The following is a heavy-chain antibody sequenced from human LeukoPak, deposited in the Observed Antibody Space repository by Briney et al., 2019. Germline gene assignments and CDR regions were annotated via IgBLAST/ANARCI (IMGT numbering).Heavy chain of an antibody. CDR2: SRNKVKSYTT. CDR1: GFTFSGYS. CDR3: VRVRPGGAFWFDP. J-gene: IGHJ5*02. Sequence: GGSLRLSCAASGFTFSGYSMNWVRQAPGKGLEWVGRSRNKVKSYTTDYAASVKGRFTISRDESKNSLFLQMNSLKTEDTAVYYCVRVRPGGAFWFDPWGQGTLVTVSS. D-gene: IGHD2-8*02. V-gene: IGHV3-72*01.